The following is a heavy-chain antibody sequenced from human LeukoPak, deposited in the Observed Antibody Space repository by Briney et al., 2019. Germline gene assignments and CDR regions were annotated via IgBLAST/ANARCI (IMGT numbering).Heavy chain of an antibody. Sequence: ASVKVSCKASGYTFTSYYMHWVRQAPGQGLAWMGIINPSGGSTSYAQKFQGRVTMTRDTSTSTVYMELSSLRSEDTAVYYCARGSSSWYLESHYFDYWGQGTLVTVSS. CDR2: INPSGGST. D-gene: IGHD6-13*01. V-gene: IGHV1-46*01. CDR3: ARGSSSWYLESHYFDY. J-gene: IGHJ4*02. CDR1: GYTFTSYY.